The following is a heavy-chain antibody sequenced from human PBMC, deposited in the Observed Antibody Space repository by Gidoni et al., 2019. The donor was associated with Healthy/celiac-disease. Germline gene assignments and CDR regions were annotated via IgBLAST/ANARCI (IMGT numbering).Heavy chain of an antibody. J-gene: IGHJ4*02. Sequence: QLQLQESGPGLVKPSETLSLTCTVSGGSISSSSYYWGWILQPPGKGLAWIGSIYYRGSTYYNPSLKSRVTISVDTSKNQFSLKLSSVTAADTAVYYCASRVGYCSGGSCYWYFDYWGQGTLVTVSS. CDR1: GGSISSSSYY. V-gene: IGHV4-39*01. CDR2: IYYRGST. D-gene: IGHD2-15*01. CDR3: ASRVGYCSGGSCYWYFDY.